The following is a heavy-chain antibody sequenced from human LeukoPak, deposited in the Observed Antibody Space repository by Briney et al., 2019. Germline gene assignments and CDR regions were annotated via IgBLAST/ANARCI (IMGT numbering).Heavy chain of an antibody. J-gene: IGHJ4*02. Sequence: GASVKVSCKASGYTFTNYYMHWVRQAPGQGLEWMGWIHPNSDGTNYAQKFQGRVTMTRDTSISTAYMELSRLRSDDTAVYYCARDQVGYYDSSGYYYDYWGQGTLVTVSS. CDR1: GYTFTNYY. V-gene: IGHV1-2*02. D-gene: IGHD3-22*01. CDR3: ARDQVGYYDSSGYYYDY. CDR2: IHPNSDGT.